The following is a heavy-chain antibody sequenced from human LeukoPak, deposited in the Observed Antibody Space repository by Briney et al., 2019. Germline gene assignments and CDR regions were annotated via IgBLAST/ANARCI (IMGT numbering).Heavy chain of an antibody. V-gene: IGHV1-18*01. CDR2: ISAYNGGT. J-gene: IGHJ4*02. CDR1: GYTFTNYG. CDR3: ARDNPYYYLY. D-gene: IGHD3-22*01. Sequence: GASVKVSCKASGYTFTNYGISWLRQAPGQGLEWMGWISAYNGGTKYAQNLQGRVTMTTDTSTSTAYMELRSLRSDDTAVYYCARDNPYYYLYWGQGNLVTVSS.